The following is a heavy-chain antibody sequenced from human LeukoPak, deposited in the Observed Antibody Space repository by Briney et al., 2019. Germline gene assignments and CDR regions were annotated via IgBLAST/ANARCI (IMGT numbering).Heavy chain of an antibody. D-gene: IGHD7-27*01. V-gene: IGHV4-4*07. CDR3: ARESYGTGEFY. CDR1: GGSIRNYY. J-gene: IGHJ4*02. CDR2: IYTTGST. Sequence: SETLSLTCTVSGGSIRNYYRSWIRQPAGKGLEWIGRIYTTGSTNYNPSLKSRVTMSLDTSKNHFSLKLSSVTGADTAVYYCARESYGTGEFYWGQGTLVTVSS.